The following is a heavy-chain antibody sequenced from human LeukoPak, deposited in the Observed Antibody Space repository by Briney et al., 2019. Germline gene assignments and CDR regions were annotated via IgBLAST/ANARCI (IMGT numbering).Heavy chain of an antibody. J-gene: IGHJ5*02. CDR3: ARADYDYVWGSYRLPDP. V-gene: IGHV1-46*01. D-gene: IGHD3-16*02. CDR1: GYTFTSYY. CDR2: INPSGGST. Sequence: ASVKVSCKASGYTFTSYYMHWVRQAPGQGLEWMGIINPSGGSTSYAQKFQGRLTMTRNTSISTAYMELSSLRSEDTAVYYCARADYDYVWGSYRLPDPWGQGTLVTVSS.